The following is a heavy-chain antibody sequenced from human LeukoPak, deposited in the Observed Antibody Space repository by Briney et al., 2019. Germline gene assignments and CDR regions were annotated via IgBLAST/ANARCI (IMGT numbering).Heavy chain of an antibody. CDR2: FDPEDGET. CDR1: GYTLTELS. J-gene: IGHJ4*02. V-gene: IGHV1-24*01. D-gene: IGHD1-26*01. Sequence: ASVKVSCKVSGYTLTELSMHWVRQAPGKGLEWMGGFDPEDGETIYAQKFQGGVAMTGDTSTDTAYMELSSLRSEDTAVYYCATGGSYGQVADYWGQGTLVTVSS. CDR3: ATGGSYGQVADY.